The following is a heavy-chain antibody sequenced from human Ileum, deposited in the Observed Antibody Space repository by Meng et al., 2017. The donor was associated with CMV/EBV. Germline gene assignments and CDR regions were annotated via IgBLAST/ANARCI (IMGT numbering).Heavy chain of an antibody. V-gene: IGHV4-34*01. CDR2: MNHSGST. Sequence: SFSGYYWSWIRQPPGKGLEWIGEMNHSGSTNYNPSLKSRVTISVDTSKNQFSLKLSSVTAADTAVYYYARATYYYGSGSYYPTEFDYWGQGTLVTVSS. CDR1: SFSGYY. J-gene: IGHJ4*02. D-gene: IGHD3-10*01. CDR3: ARATYYYGSGSYYPTEFDY.